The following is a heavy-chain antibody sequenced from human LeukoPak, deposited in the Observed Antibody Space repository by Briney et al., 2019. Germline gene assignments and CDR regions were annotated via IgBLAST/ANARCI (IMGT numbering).Heavy chain of an antibody. CDR1: GYTFTGYY. Sequence: ASVKVSCKASGYTFTGYYMHWVRQAPGQGLEWKGRINPNSGGTNYAQKFQGRVTMTRDTSISTAYMELSRLRSDDTAVYYCARHYYYYYGMDVWGQGTTVTVSS. V-gene: IGHV1-2*06. CDR2: INPNSGGT. J-gene: IGHJ6*02. CDR3: ARHYYYYYGMDV.